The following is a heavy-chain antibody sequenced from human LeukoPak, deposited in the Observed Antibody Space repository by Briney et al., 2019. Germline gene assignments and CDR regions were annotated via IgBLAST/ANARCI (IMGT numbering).Heavy chain of an antibody. CDR3: AYTTYYYDSSGYYHDY. J-gene: IGHJ4*02. V-gene: IGHV1-69*05. CDR1: GGTFSSYA. Sequence: SVKVSCKASGGTFSSYAISWVRQAPGQGLEWMGGITPIFGTANYAQKFQGRVTITTDESTSTAYMELSSLRSEDTAVYYCAYTTYYYDSSGYYHDYWGQGTLVTVSS. D-gene: IGHD3-22*01. CDR2: ITPIFGTA.